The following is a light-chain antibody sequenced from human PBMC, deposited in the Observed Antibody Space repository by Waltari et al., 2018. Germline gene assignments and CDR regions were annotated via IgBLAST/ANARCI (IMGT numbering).Light chain of an antibody. Sequence: QSALTQPPSASGSPGQSVTISCTGTSSDVGGYNYVSWYQQHPGKAPKLMIYEVSKRPSGVPDRVSGAKSGNTASLTVSGLQAEDEADYYCSSYAGSLVVGGGTKLTVL. CDR3: SSYAGSLV. CDR1: SSDVGGYNY. J-gene: IGLJ2*01. V-gene: IGLV2-8*01. CDR2: EVS.